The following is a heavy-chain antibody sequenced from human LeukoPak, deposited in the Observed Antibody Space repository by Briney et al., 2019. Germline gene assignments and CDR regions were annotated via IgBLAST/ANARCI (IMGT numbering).Heavy chain of an antibody. D-gene: IGHD3-22*01. V-gene: IGHV4-59*01. CDR3: ARARRYYDSSGYYPKAYYYGMDV. CDR2: IYYSGST. CDR1: GGSISSYY. Sequence: SETLSLTCTVSGGSISSYYWSWIRQPAGKGLEWIGYIYYSGSTNYNPSLKSRVTISVDTSKNQFSLKLSSVTAADTAVYYCARARRYYDSSGYYPKAYYYGMDVWGQGTTVTVSS. J-gene: IGHJ6*02.